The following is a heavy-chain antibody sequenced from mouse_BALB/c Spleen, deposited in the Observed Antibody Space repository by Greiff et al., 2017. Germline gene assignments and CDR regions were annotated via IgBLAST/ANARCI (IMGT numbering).Heavy chain of an antibody. CDR2: INPSSGYT. CDR3: ARGLLRLLYLFDY. Sequence: VKLVESGAELARPGASVKMSCKASGYTFTSYTMHWVKQRPGQGLEWIGYINPSSGYTNYNQKFKDKATLTADKSSSTAYMQLSSLTSEDSAVYYCARGLLRLLYLFDYWGQGTTLTVSS. D-gene: IGHD1-2*01. J-gene: IGHJ2*01. CDR1: GYTFTSYT. V-gene: IGHV1-4*01.